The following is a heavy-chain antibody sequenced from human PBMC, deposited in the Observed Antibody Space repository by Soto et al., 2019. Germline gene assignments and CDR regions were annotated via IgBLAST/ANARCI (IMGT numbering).Heavy chain of an antibody. Sequence: ASVKVSCKASGYTFTSYYMHWVRQAPGQELEWMGIINPSGGSTSYAQKFQGRVTMTRDTSTSTVYMELSSLRSEDTAVYYCARDSAIPRYSSSLGYWGQGTLVTVSS. CDR1: GYTFTSYY. V-gene: IGHV1-46*01. D-gene: IGHD6-13*01. CDR2: INPSGGST. J-gene: IGHJ4*02. CDR3: ARDSAIPRYSSSLGY.